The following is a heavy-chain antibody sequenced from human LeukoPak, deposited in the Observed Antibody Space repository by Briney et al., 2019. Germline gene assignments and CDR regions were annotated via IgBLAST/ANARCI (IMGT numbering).Heavy chain of an antibody. CDR1: GYTFTSYA. D-gene: IGHD2-21*02. CDR2: INAGNGNT. V-gene: IGHV1-3*01. CDR3: ARPQLAYCGGDCRFDY. Sequence: ASVKVSCKASGYTFTSYAMHWVRQAPGQRLEWMGWINAGNGNTKYSQKFQGRVTITRDTSASTAYMELSSLRSEDTAVYYCARPQLAYCGGDCRFDYWGQGTLVTVSS. J-gene: IGHJ4*02.